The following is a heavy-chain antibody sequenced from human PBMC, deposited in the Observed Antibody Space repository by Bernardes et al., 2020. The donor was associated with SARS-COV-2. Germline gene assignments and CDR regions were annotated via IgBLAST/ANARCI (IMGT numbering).Heavy chain of an antibody. Sequence: ASVKVSCKASGYTFTDYYMHWVRQAPGQGLEWMGWIYPKSGDTNYAKKFQGRVTISRDTSISTAYMELSRLGSDDTAIYYCASVTWSQHEGFDIWGQGTMVIVSS. CDR1: GYTFTDYY. CDR2: IYPKSGDT. J-gene: IGHJ3*02. D-gene: IGHD1-26*01. CDR3: ASVTWSQHEGFDI. V-gene: IGHV1-2*02.